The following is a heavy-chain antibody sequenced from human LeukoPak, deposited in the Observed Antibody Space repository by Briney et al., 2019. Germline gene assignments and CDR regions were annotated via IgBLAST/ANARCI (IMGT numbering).Heavy chain of an antibody. CDR3: ARAVGTYTNYYYYYMDV. D-gene: IGHD3-10*01. CDR2: IYYSGST. V-gene: IGHV4-59*01. Sequence: KTSETLSLTWTVSGGSISSYYWSWIRQPQGKGLEWIGYIYYSGSTNYNPSLKSRVTISVDTSKNQFSLKLSSVTAADTAVYYCARAVGTYTNYYYYYMDVWGKGTTVTVSS. J-gene: IGHJ6*03. CDR1: GGSISSYY.